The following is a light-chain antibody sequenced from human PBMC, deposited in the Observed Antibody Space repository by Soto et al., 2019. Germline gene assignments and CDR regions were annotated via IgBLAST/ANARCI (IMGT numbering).Light chain of an antibody. CDR1: QSISSY. CDR3: QQGYSTPWT. V-gene: IGKV1-39*01. CDR2: AAS. J-gene: IGKJ1*01. Sequence: DIQMSQSPSSLLASVGDRVTITGRASQSISSYLHWYQQKPGQAPKILIYAASNWQSGVPSRFSASGSGTDFTLTLNSLQTEDFETYYCQQGYSTPWTFGQGTKVDIK.